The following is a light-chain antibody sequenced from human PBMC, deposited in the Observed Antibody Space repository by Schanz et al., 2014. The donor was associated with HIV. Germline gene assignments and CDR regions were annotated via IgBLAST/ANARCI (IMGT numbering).Light chain of an antibody. J-gene: IGKJ3*01. CDR1: QSISSSL. CDR3: QQFGSS. V-gene: IGKV3-20*01. Sequence: IVLTQSPGTLSLSPGERGTLSCRASQSISSSLLAWYQKKPGQAPTLLIYAASIRATGIPDRFSGSGSGTDFTLTISRLEPEDFAVYYCQQFGSSFGPGTKVDIK. CDR2: AAS.